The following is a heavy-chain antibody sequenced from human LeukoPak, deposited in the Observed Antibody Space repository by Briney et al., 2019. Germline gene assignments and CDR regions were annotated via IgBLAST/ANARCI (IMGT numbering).Heavy chain of an antibody. J-gene: IGHJ4*02. V-gene: IGHV1-18*01. CDR2: IGAYNGNT. CDR1: GYTFTSYG. D-gene: IGHD2-2*01. CDR3: ARRKDIVVVPAASELDY. Sequence: ASVKVSCKASGYTFTSYGISWVRQAPGQGLEWMGWIGAYNGNTNYAQKLQGRVTMTTDTSTSTAYMELRSLRSDDTAVYYCARRKDIVVVPAASELDYWGQGTLVTVSS.